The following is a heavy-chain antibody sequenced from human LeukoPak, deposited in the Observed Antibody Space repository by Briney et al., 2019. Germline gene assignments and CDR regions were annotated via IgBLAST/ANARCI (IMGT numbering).Heavy chain of an antibody. V-gene: IGHV4-61*02. D-gene: IGHD5-18*01. CDR3: AREDYSYGPGYLDY. J-gene: IGHJ4*02. Sequence: SETLSLTCTVSGGSISSGGYYWSWLPQPAGKGLEWIVRIYTSGSTNYNPSLKSRVTISVDTSKDQFSLKLSSVTAADTAVYYCAREDYSYGPGYLDYWGQGTLVTVSS. CDR1: GGSISSGGYY. CDR2: IYTSGST.